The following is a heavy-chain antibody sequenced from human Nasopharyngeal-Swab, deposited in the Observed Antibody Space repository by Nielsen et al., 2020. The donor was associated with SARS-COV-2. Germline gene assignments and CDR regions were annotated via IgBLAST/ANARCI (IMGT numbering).Heavy chain of an antibody. CDR3: AIPTVTTDY. CDR2: IDPGDSYT. Sequence: GGSLRLSCKGSGYRFTSYWISWVRQMPGKGLEWMGRIDPGDSYTNYSPSFQGHVTISADKSISTAYLQWSSLKVSDTAMYYCAIPTVTTDYWGQGTLVTVSS. J-gene: IGHJ4*02. CDR1: GYRFTSYW. D-gene: IGHD4-17*01. V-gene: IGHV5-10-1*01.